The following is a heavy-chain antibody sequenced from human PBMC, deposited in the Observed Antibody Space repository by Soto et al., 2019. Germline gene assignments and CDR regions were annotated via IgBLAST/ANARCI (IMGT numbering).Heavy chain of an antibody. Sequence: ASVKVSCKASGYTFTSYGISWVRQAPGQGLEWMGWISAYNGNTNYAQKLQGRVTMTTDTSTSTAYMELRSLRSDDTAVYYCARALLNVYYYDSSGQTADYWGQGTLVTVSS. CDR1: GYTFTSYG. CDR3: ARALLNVYYYDSSGQTADY. V-gene: IGHV1-18*01. D-gene: IGHD3-22*01. J-gene: IGHJ4*02. CDR2: ISAYNGNT.